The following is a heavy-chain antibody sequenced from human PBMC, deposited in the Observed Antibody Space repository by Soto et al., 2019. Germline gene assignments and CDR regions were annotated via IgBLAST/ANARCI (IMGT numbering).Heavy chain of an antibody. CDR3: AKDLGPLILLNYYFYGLDV. CDR1: GFTVSSTY. Sequence: GGSLRLSFNASGFTVSSTYMSWVRQAPGMGLEWVAVIESGGSTHYADSVKGRFTISRDIPKNMIYLQLHTLRAEDTAVYYCAKDLGPLILLNYYFYGLDVWCQGTTVTVSS. J-gene: IGHJ6*02. CDR2: IESGGST. D-gene: IGHD3-16*01. V-gene: IGHV3-53*01.